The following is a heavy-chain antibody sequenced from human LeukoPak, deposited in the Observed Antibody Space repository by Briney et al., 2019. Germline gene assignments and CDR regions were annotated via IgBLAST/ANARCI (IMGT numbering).Heavy chain of an antibody. CDR2: ISSSSSYI. D-gene: IGHD2-2*01. CDR1: GFTFSDYY. CDR3: ARPGVVVVPAAADY. Sequence: GGSLRLSCAASGFTFSDYYMSWIRQAPGKGLEWVSSISSSSSYIYYADSVKGRFTISRDNAKNSLYLQMNSLRAEDTAVYYCARPGVVVVPAAADYWGQGTLVTVSS. V-gene: IGHV3-11*06. J-gene: IGHJ4*02.